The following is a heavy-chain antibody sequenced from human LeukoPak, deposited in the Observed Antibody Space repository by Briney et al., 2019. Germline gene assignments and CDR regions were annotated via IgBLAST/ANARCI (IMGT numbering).Heavy chain of an antibody. CDR3: ARDDPSIVGDTENAFDI. Sequence: SETLSLTCTVSGGSISSYYWSWIRQPPGKGLEWIGNIYYSGSTNYNPSLKSRVTISVDTSKNQFSLKLSSVTAADTAVYYCARDDPSIVGDTENAFDIWGQGTMVTVSS. D-gene: IGHD1-26*01. J-gene: IGHJ3*02. V-gene: IGHV4-59*01. CDR2: IYYSGST. CDR1: GGSISSYY.